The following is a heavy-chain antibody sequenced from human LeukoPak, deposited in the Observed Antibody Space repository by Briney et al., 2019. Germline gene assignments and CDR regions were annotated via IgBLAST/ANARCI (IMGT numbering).Heavy chain of an antibody. CDR3: ARLHPVGSPNFDY. CDR1: GGSISNYY. CDR2: IYYSGST. Sequence: SETLSLTCTVSGGSISNYYWSWIRQPPGKGLNWIGNIYYSGSTNYNPSLKSRVTISVDTSKNQFSLKLSSVTAADTAVYYCARLHPVGSPNFDYWGQGTLVTVSS. J-gene: IGHJ4*02. V-gene: IGHV4-59*08. D-gene: IGHD3-16*01.